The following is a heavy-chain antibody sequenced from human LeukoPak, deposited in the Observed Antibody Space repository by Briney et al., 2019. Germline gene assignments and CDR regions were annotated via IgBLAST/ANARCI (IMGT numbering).Heavy chain of an antibody. CDR1: GDSSRTNA. CDR3: ARERDDDPFDI. J-gene: IGHJ3*02. Sequence: GASVTVSCTASGDSSRTNAIVWLRQAPGQRPEWMGWISAGSGNTKYPQTFQDRLTLTRDTAASTVYMDLSSLRPEDTAVYFCARERDDDPFDIWGQGTLVIVSS. V-gene: IGHV1-3*01. D-gene: IGHD1-1*01. CDR2: ISAGSGNT.